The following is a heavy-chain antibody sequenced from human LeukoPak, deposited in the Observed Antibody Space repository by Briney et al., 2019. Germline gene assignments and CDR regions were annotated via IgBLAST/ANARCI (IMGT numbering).Heavy chain of an antibody. CDR2: IYYSGST. J-gene: IGHJ3*02. CDR1: GGSISSGDYY. CDR3: ARDGGYFRAFDI. D-gene: IGHD3-16*01. Sequence: SQTLSLTCTVSGGSISSGDYYWSWIRQPPGKGLEWIGYIYYSGSTYYNPSLKSRVTISVDTSKNQFSLKLSSVTAADTAVYYCARDGGYFRAFDIWGQGTMVTVSS. V-gene: IGHV4-30-4*01.